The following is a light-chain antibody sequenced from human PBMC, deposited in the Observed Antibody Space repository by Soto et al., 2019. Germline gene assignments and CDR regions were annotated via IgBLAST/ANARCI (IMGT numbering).Light chain of an antibody. V-gene: IGKV2-28*01. CDR3: QQYNNWPFS. CDR1: QSLLHSNGYNF. Sequence: DTVMTQSPLSLPVTPGYPASISCRSXQSLLHSNGYNFLDWYQQKSGQSPRLLIYDVSNRATGVPARFSGSGYETDFTLTISGLRSEDSAVYFCQQYNNWPFSFGQGTRLEIK. CDR2: DVS. J-gene: IGKJ5*01.